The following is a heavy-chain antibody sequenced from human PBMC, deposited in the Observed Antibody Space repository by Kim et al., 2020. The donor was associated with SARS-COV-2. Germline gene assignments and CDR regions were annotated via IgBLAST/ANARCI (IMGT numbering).Heavy chain of an antibody. D-gene: IGHD3-9*01. CDR1: RFTFNIYA. Sequence: GGSLRLSCTSSRFTFNIYAMSWVRQAPGKGLEWVSTISGSGDSAYYADSVKGRFTISRDNSKNTLFLQMHSLTAEDTAVYYCAKGRTGYIYYFDYWGQGTQVTVSS. V-gene: IGHV3-23*01. CDR3: AKGRTGYIYYFDY. CDR2: ISGSGDSA. J-gene: IGHJ4*02.